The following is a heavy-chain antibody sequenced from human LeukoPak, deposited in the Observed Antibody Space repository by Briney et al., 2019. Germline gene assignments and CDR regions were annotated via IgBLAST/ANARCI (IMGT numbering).Heavy chain of an antibody. J-gene: IGHJ4*02. V-gene: IGHV3-30*18. D-gene: IGHD6-19*01. CDR2: ISYDGSNK. CDR3: AKGSSGWYGPLDY. CDR1: GFTFSSYG. Sequence: GGSLRLSCAASGFTFSSYGMHWVRQAPGKGLEWVAVISYDGSNKYYADSVKGRFTISRDNSKNTLYQQMNSLRAEGTAVYYCAKGSSGWYGPLDYWGQGTLVTVSS.